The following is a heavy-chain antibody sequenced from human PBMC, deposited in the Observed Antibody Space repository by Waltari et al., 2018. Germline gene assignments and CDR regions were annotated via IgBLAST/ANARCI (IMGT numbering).Heavy chain of an antibody. CDR1: GGTFSIYA. CDR2: IIPIFGTA. CDR3: AREKQQLRGLDWFDP. Sequence: QVQLVQSGAEVKTPGSSVKVSCKASGGTFSIYAISWVRQAPGPGLEWMGGIIPIFGTANYAQKFQGRVTITTDESTSTAYMELSSLRSEDTAVYYCAREKQQLRGLDWFDPWGQGTLVTVSS. J-gene: IGHJ5*02. D-gene: IGHD6-13*01. V-gene: IGHV1-69*05.